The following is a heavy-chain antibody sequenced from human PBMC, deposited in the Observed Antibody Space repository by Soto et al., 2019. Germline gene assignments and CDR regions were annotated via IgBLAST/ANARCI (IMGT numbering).Heavy chain of an antibody. D-gene: IGHD5-12*01. CDR1: GGSLTGYY. CDR3: ARGQEGIVATH. V-gene: IGHV4-34*01. J-gene: IGHJ4*02. Sequence: QVQLQQWGAGLLKPSETLSLTCAVNGGSLTGYYWSWIRQPPGKGLEWIGEIKDGGSTNYSPSLRGRATISSDTSNNLFDLKLSSVTAADTAVYYCARGQEGIVATHWDQGALVTVSS. CDR2: IKDGGST.